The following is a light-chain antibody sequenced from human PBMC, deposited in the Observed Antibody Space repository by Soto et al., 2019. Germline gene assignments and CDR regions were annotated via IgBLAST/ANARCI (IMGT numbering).Light chain of an antibody. J-gene: IGKJ2*01. CDR2: GAS. V-gene: IGKV3-20*01. CDR1: QSVTSSY. Sequence: EIVLTQSPGTLSLSPGERVTLSCRASQSVTSSYLAWYQQKPGQAPRLLIYGASSRATGIPDRFSGSGSGTDFTLTISRLEPEDFAVYYCQQYESSPTFGQGTKVDIK. CDR3: QQYESSPT.